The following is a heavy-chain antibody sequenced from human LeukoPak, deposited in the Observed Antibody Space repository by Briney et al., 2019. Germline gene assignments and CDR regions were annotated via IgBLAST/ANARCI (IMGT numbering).Heavy chain of an antibody. CDR2: ISSSGSGGNT. CDR1: GVTLSNYA. D-gene: IGHD3-16*01. V-gene: IGHV3-23*01. Sequence: GGSLRLSCVASGVTLSNYAMSWARQAPGKGLEWVSGISSSGSGGNTYYADSVKGRFTISRDSSRNTVYLQMNSLRVEDTAVYYCARGSTRGGDSDYWGQGTLVTVSS. CDR3: ARGSTRGGDSDY. J-gene: IGHJ4*02.